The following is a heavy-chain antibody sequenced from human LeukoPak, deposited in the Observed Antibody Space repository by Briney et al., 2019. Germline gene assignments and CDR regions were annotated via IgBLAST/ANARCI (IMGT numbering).Heavy chain of an antibody. CDR3: ARGSLGTHYYYDSSGYSFVY. CDR1: GGSVSSGSYY. J-gene: IGHJ4*02. V-gene: IGHV4-61*01. Sequence: SETLSLTCTVSGGSVSSGSYYWSWIRQPPGKGLEWIGYIYYSGSTNYNPSLKSRVTISVDTSKNQFSLKLSSVTAADTAVYYCARGSLGTHYYYDSSGYSFVYWGQGTLVTVSS. D-gene: IGHD3-22*01. CDR2: IYYSGST.